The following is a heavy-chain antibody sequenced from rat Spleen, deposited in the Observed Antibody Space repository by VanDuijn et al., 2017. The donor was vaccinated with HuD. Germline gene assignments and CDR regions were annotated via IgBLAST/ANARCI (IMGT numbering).Heavy chain of an antibody. J-gene: IGHJ2*01. Sequence: EVQLAESGGGLVQPGRSLKLSCAASGFTFSDYYMAWVRQAPTKGLEWVATISYDGSSTYYRDSVKGRFTISRDNAKSTLFLRMDSLRSEDTATYYCARSGYGGYYFDYWGQGVMVTVSS. CDR3: ARSGYGGYYFDY. V-gene: IGHV5-29*01. CDR2: ISYDGSST. D-gene: IGHD1-11*01. CDR1: GFTFSDYY.